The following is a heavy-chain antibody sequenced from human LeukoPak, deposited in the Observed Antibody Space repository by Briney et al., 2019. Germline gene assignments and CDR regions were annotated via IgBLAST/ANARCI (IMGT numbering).Heavy chain of an antibody. Sequence: PGGSLRLSCATSGFIFSTYALSWVRQAPGKGLEWASSISGSGGSTYHADSVKGRLTISRDSSKNTLYLQMNSLRAEDTAIYYCARVIRAAPGKGYFDYWGQGTLVTVSS. CDR1: GFIFSTYA. V-gene: IGHV3-23*01. D-gene: IGHD6-13*01. J-gene: IGHJ4*02. CDR2: ISGSGGST. CDR3: ARVIRAAPGKGYFDY.